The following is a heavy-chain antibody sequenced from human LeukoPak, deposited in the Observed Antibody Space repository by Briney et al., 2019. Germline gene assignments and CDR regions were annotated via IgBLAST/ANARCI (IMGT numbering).Heavy chain of an antibody. J-gene: IGHJ4*02. Sequence: GGSLRLSCAASGFTFSSYGMHRVRQAPGKGLEWVAFIRYDGSNKYYADSVKGRFTISRDNSKNTLYLQMNSLRAEDTAVYYCAKKAAAGLLVDYWGQGTLVTVSS. CDR1: GFTFSSYG. CDR3: AKKAAAGLLVDY. CDR2: IRYDGSNK. V-gene: IGHV3-30*02. D-gene: IGHD6-13*01.